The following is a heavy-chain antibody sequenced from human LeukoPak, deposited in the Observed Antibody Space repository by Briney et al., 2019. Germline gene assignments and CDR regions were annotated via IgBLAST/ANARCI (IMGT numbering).Heavy chain of an antibody. J-gene: IGHJ5*02. Sequence: SQTLSLTCAISGDSFSSNSVTWDWIRQSPSRGLEWLGRTYYRSTWYNDYAVSVRGRITVNPDTSKNQFSLHLNSVTPEDTAVYYCARRLTQYDCFDPWGQGILVTVSS. D-gene: IGHD2-2*01. V-gene: IGHV6-1*01. CDR3: ARRLTQYDCFDP. CDR1: GDSFSSNSVT. CDR2: TYYRSTWYN.